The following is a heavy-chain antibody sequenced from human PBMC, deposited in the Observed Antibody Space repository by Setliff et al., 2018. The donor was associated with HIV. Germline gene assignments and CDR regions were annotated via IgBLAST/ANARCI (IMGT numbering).Heavy chain of an antibody. Sequence: SETLSLTCTVSGGSISSSHYYWGWIRQPPGKGLEWIGSVHYSGSTYHNPSLKSRGTISADTSKNQFSLKLSSVTAADTAVYFCARQEIGSSSYYYYMDVWGKGTTVTVSS. CDR1: GGSISSSHYY. CDR2: VHYSGST. D-gene: IGHD6-6*01. V-gene: IGHV4-39*01. J-gene: IGHJ6*03. CDR3: ARQEIGSSSYYYYMDV.